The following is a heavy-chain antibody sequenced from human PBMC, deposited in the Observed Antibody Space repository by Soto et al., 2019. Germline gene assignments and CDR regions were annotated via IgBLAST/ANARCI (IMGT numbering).Heavy chain of an antibody. J-gene: IGHJ3*02. D-gene: IGHD4-17*01. Sequence: GGSLRLSCAASGFTFGNYAMHWIRQAPGKGLEWVSRISGSTDKTYYADSVKGRFTISRDNSKKVLYLQMNSLRTEDTALYYCAGRTVTTSWAADIWGQGTMVTVSS. CDR2: ISGSTDKT. CDR3: AGRTVTTSWAADI. CDR1: GFTFGNYA. V-gene: IGHV3-23*01.